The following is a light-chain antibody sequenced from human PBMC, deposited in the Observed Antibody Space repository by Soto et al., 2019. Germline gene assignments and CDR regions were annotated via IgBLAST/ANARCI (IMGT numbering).Light chain of an antibody. Sequence: EIVLTQSPATLSFSPGKRATLSGKASQSVSSFLAWYQQKPGQAPRLLIYDASNKATGIPARFSGSGSGTDFTLTINSLEPEDFAVYYCQQRSNWPLTFGGGTKVDIK. V-gene: IGKV3-11*01. CDR1: QSVSSF. CDR3: QQRSNWPLT. J-gene: IGKJ4*01. CDR2: DAS.